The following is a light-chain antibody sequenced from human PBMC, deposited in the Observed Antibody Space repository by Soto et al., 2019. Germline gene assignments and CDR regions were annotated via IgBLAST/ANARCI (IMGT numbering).Light chain of an antibody. V-gene: IGLV2-14*01. Sequence: QSVLTQPASVSGSPGQSITISCTGTSSEVGGYNYVSWYQQHPGKAPKLTIYDVSNRPSGVSNRFSGSKSGNTASLTISGFQAEDEADYYCSSYTSSSTVVFGGETKLTVL. CDR1: SSEVGGYNY. CDR3: SSYTSSSTVV. CDR2: DVS. J-gene: IGLJ2*01.